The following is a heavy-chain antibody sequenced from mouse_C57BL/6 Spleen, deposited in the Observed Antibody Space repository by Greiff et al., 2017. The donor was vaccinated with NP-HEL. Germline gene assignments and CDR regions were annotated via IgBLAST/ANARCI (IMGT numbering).Heavy chain of an antibody. Sequence: VHVKQSGPELVKPGASVKISCKASGYSFTDYNMNWVKQSNGKSLEWIGVINPNYGTTSYNQKFKGKATLTVDQSSSTAYMQLNSLTSEDSAVYYCARQASLTTVVGPYAMDYWGQGTSVTVSS. CDR3: ARQASLTTVVGPYAMDY. J-gene: IGHJ4*01. D-gene: IGHD1-1*01. V-gene: IGHV1-39*01. CDR2: INPNYGTT. CDR1: GYSFTDYN.